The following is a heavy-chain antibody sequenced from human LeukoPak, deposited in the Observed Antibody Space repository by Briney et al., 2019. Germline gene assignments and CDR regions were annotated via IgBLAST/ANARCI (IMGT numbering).Heavy chain of an antibody. Sequence: LETLSLTCAVYGGSFSGYYWSWIRQPPGKGLEWIGEIKRSGSTNYNPSLKSRLTISKDTSKNQFSLKLSSVTAADTAVYYCASMTLVRGVMGRPRSDLDYWGQGTLVTVSS. CDR2: IKRSGST. V-gene: IGHV4-34*01. J-gene: IGHJ4*02. D-gene: IGHD3-10*01. CDR1: GGSFSGYY. CDR3: ASMTLVRGVMGRPRSDLDY.